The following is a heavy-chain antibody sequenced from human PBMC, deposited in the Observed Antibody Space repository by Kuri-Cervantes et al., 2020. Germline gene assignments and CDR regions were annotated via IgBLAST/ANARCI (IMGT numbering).Heavy chain of an antibody. V-gene: IGHV4-34*01. J-gene: IGHJ4*02. Sequence: GSLRLSCAVYGGSFSGYYWSWIRQPPGKGLEWIGEINHSGSTNYNPSLKSRVTISVDTSKNQFSLKLSSVTAADTAVYYCARVRATGGFDSWGQGTLVTVSS. D-gene: IGHD1-26*01. CDR3: ARVRATGGFDS. CDR1: GGSFSGYY. CDR2: INHSGST.